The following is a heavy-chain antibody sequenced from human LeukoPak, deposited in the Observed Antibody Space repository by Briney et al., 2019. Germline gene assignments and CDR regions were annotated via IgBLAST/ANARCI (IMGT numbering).Heavy chain of an antibody. Sequence: GGSLRLSCAASGFTFSSYSMNWVRQAPGKGLEWVSYISSSSSTIYYADSVKGRFTISRDNAKNSLYLQMNSLTAEDTAVYYCARDSGYGFDYWGQGTLVTVSS. CDR3: ARDSGYGFDY. V-gene: IGHV3-48*01. D-gene: IGHD5-12*01. CDR2: ISSSSSTI. J-gene: IGHJ4*02. CDR1: GFTFSSYS.